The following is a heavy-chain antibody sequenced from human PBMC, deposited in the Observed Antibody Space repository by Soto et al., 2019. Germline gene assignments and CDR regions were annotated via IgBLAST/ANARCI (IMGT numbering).Heavy chain of an antibody. CDR2: IKSKAAGGTT. CDR1: GFTFNNGW. V-gene: IGHV3-15*01. D-gene: IGHD2-15*01. J-gene: IGHJ5*02. Sequence: GGSLRLSCAASGFTFNNGWMSWVRQAPGKGLEWVGRIKSKAAGGTTDYSAPVQGRFTISRDDSKNTVHLQMNSLKTEDTAVYYCTTDSTQTFCDGGPCYSVLTKIHVSWGQGTLVTVSS. CDR3: TTDSTQTFCDGGPCYSVLTKIHVS.